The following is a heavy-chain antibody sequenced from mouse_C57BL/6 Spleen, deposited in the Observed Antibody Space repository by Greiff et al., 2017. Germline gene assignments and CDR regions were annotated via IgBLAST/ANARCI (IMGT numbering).Heavy chain of an antibody. Sequence: VQLQQPGAELVMPGASVKLSCKASGYTFTSYWMHWVKQRPGQGLEWIGEIDPSDSYTNYNQKFKGKSTLTVDKSSSTAYMQLSSLTSEDSAVYYCASRPIYYDSYFDYWGQGTTLTVSS. CDR3: ASRPIYYDSYFDY. V-gene: IGHV1-69*01. D-gene: IGHD2-4*01. J-gene: IGHJ2*01. CDR1: GYTFTSYW. CDR2: IDPSDSYT.